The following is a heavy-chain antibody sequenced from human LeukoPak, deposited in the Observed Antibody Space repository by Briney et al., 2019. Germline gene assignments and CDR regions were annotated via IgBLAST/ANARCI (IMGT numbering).Heavy chain of an antibody. CDR3: ATNVDTSDDY. CDR2: ISSSGSTI. D-gene: IGHD5-18*01. Sequence: GGSLRLSCAASGFTFSSYEMNWVRQAPGKGLEWVSYISSSGSTIYCADSVKGRFTISRDNSKNTLYLQMNSLRAEDTALYYCATNVDTSDDYWGQGTLVTVSS. V-gene: IGHV3-48*03. CDR1: GFTFSSYE. J-gene: IGHJ4*02.